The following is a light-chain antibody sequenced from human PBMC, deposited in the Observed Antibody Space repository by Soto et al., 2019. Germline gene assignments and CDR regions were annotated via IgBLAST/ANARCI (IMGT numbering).Light chain of an antibody. CDR2: DAS. CDR1: QDIKNY. V-gene: IGKV1-33*01. J-gene: IGKJ4*02. Sequence: DIQMTQSPSSLSASVGDRVTITCQASQDIKNYLNWYQQKSGKAPKLLIYDASDLETGVPSRFSGSGSGTDFTFPINTLQPEDIVTYYCQQYDNRPHTLGGGTTVDTK. CDR3: QQYDNRPHT.